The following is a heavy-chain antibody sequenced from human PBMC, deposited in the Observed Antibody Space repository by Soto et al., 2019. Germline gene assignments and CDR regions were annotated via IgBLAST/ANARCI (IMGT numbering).Heavy chain of an antibody. CDR1: GFTFSNYG. J-gene: IGHJ4*02. V-gene: IGHV3-30*03. CDR2: ISDDGVSK. Sequence: PGGSLRLSCAASGFTFSNYGMHWVRQAPGKGLEWVAVISDDGVSKYYADCVQGRFTISRDNSESAVFLQMNSLRPDDTALYFCARAYYFGSGTSYTLYYWGQGTQVTVSS. D-gene: IGHD3-10*01. CDR3: ARAYYFGSGTSYTLYY.